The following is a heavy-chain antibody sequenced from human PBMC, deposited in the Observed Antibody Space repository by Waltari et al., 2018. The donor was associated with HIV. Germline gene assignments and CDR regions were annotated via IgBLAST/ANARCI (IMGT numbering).Heavy chain of an antibody. CDR1: GGSISSYY. Sequence: QVQLQESGPGLVKPSETLSLTCTVSGGSISSYYWSWIRQPPGKGLEWIGYIYYSGSTNYNPSLKSRVTISVDTSKNQFSLKLSSVTAADTAVYYCARSSYGSGSLYFDPWGQGTLVTVSS. CDR3: ARSSYGSGSLYFDP. J-gene: IGHJ5*02. D-gene: IGHD3-10*01. V-gene: IGHV4-59*01. CDR2: IYYSGST.